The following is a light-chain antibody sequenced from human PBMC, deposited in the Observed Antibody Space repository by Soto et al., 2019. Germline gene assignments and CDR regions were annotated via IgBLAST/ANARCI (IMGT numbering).Light chain of an antibody. CDR2: EVS. J-gene: IGLJ2*01. V-gene: IGLV2-14*01. CDR1: SSDVGSYNF. CDR3: FSYRSTGILL. Sequence: QSVLTQPASVSGSPGQSITISCIGTSSDVGSYNFVSWYQQHPGKAPKRMIYEVSNRPSGVSTRFSGSKSGNTASLTISGLQAEDEADYYCFSYRSTGILLFGGGTKLTVL.